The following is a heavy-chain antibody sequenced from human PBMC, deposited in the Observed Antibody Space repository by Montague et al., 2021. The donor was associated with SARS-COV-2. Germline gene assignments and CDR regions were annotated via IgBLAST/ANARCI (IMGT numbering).Heavy chain of an antibody. CDR3: ARVEGGSHLCY. V-gene: IGHV4-4*02. D-gene: IGHD1-26*01. CDR2: IFHMGNT. CDR1: GASISGANW. Sequence: SETLSLTCGVSGASISGANWWTWVRQPPGKGLEWIGEIFHMGNTNYNWSLRSRLTISVDKSKNQFSLELRSVTAADTAIYYCARVEGGSHLCYWGQGILATVSS. J-gene: IGHJ4*02.